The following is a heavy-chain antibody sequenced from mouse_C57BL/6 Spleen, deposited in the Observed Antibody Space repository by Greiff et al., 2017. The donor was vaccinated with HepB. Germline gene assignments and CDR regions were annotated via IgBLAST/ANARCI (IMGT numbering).Heavy chain of an antibody. CDR3: ARSVNDYDAYAMDY. V-gene: IGHV1-80*01. J-gene: IGHJ4*01. Sequence: SGAELVKPGASVKISCKASGYAFSSYWMNWVKQRPGKGLEWIGQIYPGDGDTNYNGKFKGKATLTADKSSSTAYMQLSSLTSEDSAVYFCARSVNDYDAYAMDYWGQGTSVTVSS. CDR1: GYAFSSYW. CDR2: IYPGDGDT. D-gene: IGHD2-4*01.